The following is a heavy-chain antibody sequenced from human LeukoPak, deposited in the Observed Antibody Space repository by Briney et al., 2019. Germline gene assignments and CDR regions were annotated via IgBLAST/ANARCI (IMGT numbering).Heavy chain of an antibody. CDR2: IYYSGST. J-gene: IGHJ4*02. CDR1: GGSISSSSYY. V-gene: IGHV4-39*07. Sequence: PSETLSLTCTVSGGSISSSSYYWGWIRQPPGKGLEWIGSIYYSGSTYYNPSLKSRVTISVDTSKNQFSLKLSSVTAADTAVYYCQYYYDSSGYSYYFDYWGQGTLVTVSS. D-gene: IGHD3-22*01. CDR3: QYYYDSSGYSYYFDY.